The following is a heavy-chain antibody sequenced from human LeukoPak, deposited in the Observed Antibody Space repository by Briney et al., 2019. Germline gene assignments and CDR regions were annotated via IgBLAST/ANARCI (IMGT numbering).Heavy chain of an antibody. D-gene: IGHD3-3*01. V-gene: IGHV4-39*01. J-gene: IGHJ4*02. Sequence: PSETLSLTCTVSGGSISSSSYYWGWIRQPPGKGLEWIGSIYYSGSTYYNPSLKSRVTISVDTSKHQFSLKLSSVTAADTAVYYCARHPYYDFWSGYPFALYYFDYWGQGTLVTVSS. CDR2: IYYSGST. CDR1: GGSISSSSYY. CDR3: ARHPYYDFWSGYPFALYYFDY.